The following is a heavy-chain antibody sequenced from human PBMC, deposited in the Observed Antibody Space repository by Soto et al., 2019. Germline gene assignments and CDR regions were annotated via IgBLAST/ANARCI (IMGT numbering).Heavy chain of an antibody. Sequence: VQLVQSGAEVKESGASVKVSCKASGYTFTGYYIHWVRQAPGQELEWVGEISPKSGGTRYAEKFQGRVTMTKDTSISTVYMELSNLSPDDTAVYYCGRGRSGEVVVFYWGQGTLVTVHS. CDR3: GRGRSGEVVVFY. CDR2: ISPKSGGT. CDR1: GYTFTGYY. D-gene: IGHD3-16*02. V-gene: IGHV1-2*02. J-gene: IGHJ4*02.